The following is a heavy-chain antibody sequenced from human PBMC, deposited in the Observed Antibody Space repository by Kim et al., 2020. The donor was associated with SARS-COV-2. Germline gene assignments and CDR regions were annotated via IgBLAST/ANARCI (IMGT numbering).Heavy chain of an antibody. Sequence: GGSLRLSCAASGFNFDDYAIHWVRQAPGKGPEWVSGISLRAGIIDYADSVKGRFAISRDTATNSVYLQMNSLRAEDTALYYCAKEVGVDWYFDLCGRGTL. D-gene: IGHD2-8*01. CDR2: ISLRAGII. V-gene: IGHV3-9*01. CDR1: GFNFDDYA. CDR3: AKEVGVDWYFDL. J-gene: IGHJ2*01.